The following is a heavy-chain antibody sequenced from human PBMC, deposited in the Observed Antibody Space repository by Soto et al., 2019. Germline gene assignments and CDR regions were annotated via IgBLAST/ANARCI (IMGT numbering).Heavy chain of an antibody. CDR1: GFTISGYW. J-gene: IGHJ4*02. D-gene: IGHD2-15*01. V-gene: IGHV3-7*01. Sequence: GGSLRLSCAAASGFTISGYWMSWVRQAPGKGLEWVANIKQDGSEKDNVDSVKGRFTISRDNAKNSLFLQMNSLRAEDKAVYYCARDRGWVVVVVDGRPQTSYYDQWGQGTPVTVSS. CDR2: IKQDGSEK. CDR3: ARDRGWVVVVVDGRPQTSYYDQ.